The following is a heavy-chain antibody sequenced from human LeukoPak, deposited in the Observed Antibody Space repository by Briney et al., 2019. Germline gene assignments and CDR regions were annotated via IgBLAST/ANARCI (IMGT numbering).Heavy chain of an antibody. D-gene: IGHD3-10*01. Sequence: GGSLRLSCAASGFTLSNFGLHWVRQAPGKGLEWVALVRPDGSSNYYADSVEGRFTISRDNSKSTLYLQMNSLRAEDTAFYYCAKDQAGTWGLDYWGQGTLVTVSS. CDR3: AKDQAGTWGLDY. CDR2: VRPDGSSN. V-gene: IGHV3-30*02. J-gene: IGHJ4*02. CDR1: GFTLSNFG.